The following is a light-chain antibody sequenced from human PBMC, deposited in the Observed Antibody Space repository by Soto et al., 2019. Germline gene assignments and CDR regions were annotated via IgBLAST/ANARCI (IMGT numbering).Light chain of an antibody. CDR2: DNN. Sequence: QSVLTQPPSVSAAPGQKVTISCSGSSSNIGNNYVSWYQQLPGTAPKLLIYDNNKRPSGIPDRFSGSKSGTSATLGITGLQTGDEADDYCGTWDSSLSAGYVFGTGTKVT. CDR3: GTWDSSLSAGYV. V-gene: IGLV1-51*01. J-gene: IGLJ1*01. CDR1: SSNIGNNY.